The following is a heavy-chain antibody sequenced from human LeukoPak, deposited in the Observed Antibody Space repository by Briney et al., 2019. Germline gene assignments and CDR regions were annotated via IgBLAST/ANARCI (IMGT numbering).Heavy chain of an antibody. CDR2: IYTSGST. Sequence: PSETLSLTCTVSGGSISSGSYYWSWIRQPAGKGLEWIGRIYTSGSTNYNPSLKSRVTISVDTSKNQFSLKLSSVTAADTAVYYCARVHRRITIFGVAPFDYWGQGTLVTVSS. J-gene: IGHJ4*02. V-gene: IGHV4-61*02. D-gene: IGHD3-3*01. CDR3: ARVHRRITIFGVAPFDY. CDR1: GGSISSGSYY.